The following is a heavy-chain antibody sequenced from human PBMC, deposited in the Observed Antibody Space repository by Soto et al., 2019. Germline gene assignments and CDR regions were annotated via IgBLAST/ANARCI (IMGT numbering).Heavy chain of an antibody. D-gene: IGHD3-16*02. Sequence: QVQLVQSGAEVKKPGASVKVSCKASGYTFTSYGISWVRQAPGQGLEWMGWISAYNGNTNYAQKLQGRVTMTTDTSTSTAYMELRSLRSDDTAVYYFARVMITFGGVIVSDAFDIWGQGTMVTVSS. J-gene: IGHJ3*02. V-gene: IGHV1-18*04. CDR3: ARVMITFGGVIVSDAFDI. CDR1: GYTFTSYG. CDR2: ISAYNGNT.